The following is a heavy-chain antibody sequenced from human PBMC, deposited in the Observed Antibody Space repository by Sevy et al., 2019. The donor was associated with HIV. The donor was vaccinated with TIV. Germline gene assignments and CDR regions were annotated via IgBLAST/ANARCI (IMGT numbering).Heavy chain of an antibody. D-gene: IGHD5-18*01. Sequence: GESLKISCKGSGYSFTSYWIGWVRQMPGKGLEWMGIIYPGDSDTRYSPSFQGQVTLSADKSISTAYLQWSSLKASDTAMYYCARLGNVDTAMSDSLSWFDPWGQGTLVTVSS. V-gene: IGHV5-51*01. CDR1: GYSFTSYW. CDR3: ARLGNVDTAMSDSLSWFDP. CDR2: IYPGDSDT. J-gene: IGHJ5*02.